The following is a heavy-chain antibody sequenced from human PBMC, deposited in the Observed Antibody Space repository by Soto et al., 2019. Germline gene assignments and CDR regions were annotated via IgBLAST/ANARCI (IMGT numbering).Heavy chain of an antibody. Sequence: ASVKVSCKASGYTFTSYAMHWVRQAPGQRLEWMGWINAGNGNTKYSQKFQGRVTITRDTSASTAYMELSSLRSEDTAVYYCARSVTGIIDYYYGMHVWGQGTTVTVSS. J-gene: IGHJ6*02. V-gene: IGHV1-3*01. CDR2: INAGNGNT. CDR3: ARSVTGIIDYYYGMHV. D-gene: IGHD7-27*01. CDR1: GYTFTSYA.